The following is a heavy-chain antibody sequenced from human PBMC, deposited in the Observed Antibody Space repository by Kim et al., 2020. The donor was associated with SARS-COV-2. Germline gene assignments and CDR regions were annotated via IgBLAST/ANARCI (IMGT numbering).Heavy chain of an antibody. V-gene: IGHV5-51*01. Sequence: GESLKISCKGSGYNFVDYWIGWVRHVPGEGLIWMGIIYPADSDTAYSPSFQGHVTISVDTSINTAFLQWNSLKASDTAMYYCARSLRGGGVFEFWGQGTLVTVSS. CDR3: ARSLRGGGVFEF. CDR1: GYNFVDYW. J-gene: IGHJ4*02. CDR2: IYPADSDT. D-gene: IGHD2-8*02.